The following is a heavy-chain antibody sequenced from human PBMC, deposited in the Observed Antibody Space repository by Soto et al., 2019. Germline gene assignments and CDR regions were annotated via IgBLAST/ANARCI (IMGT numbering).Heavy chain of an antibody. CDR3: AHGTYGGSGYYWDS. CDR2: IYWDGGE. Sequence: YGPTLVNPRETLTLSCYFSGFSLIASGAGVGWLRHPPGKALEWLALIYWDGGERYSPSLKSRLTVTKDTSINHVVLTLTNVDPVDTGTYYCAHGTYGGSGYYWDSWGQGTRVTVSS. D-gene: IGHD6-19*01. V-gene: IGHV2-5*02. J-gene: IGHJ4*02. CDR1: GFSLIASGAG.